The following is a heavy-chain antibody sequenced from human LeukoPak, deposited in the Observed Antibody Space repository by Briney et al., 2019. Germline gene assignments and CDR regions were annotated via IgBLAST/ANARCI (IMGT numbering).Heavy chain of an antibody. J-gene: IGHJ6*03. V-gene: IGHV3-21*01. CDR2: ISSSSSYI. Sequence: GGSLRLSCAASGFTFSSYSMNWVRQAPGKGLEWVSSISSSSSYIYYADSVKGRFTISRDNAKNSLYLQMNSLRAEDTAVYYCARAPFEYCGGDRYSDMDVWGKGTTVTVSS. D-gene: IGHD2-21*01. CDR1: GFTFSSYS. CDR3: ARAPFEYCGGDRYSDMDV.